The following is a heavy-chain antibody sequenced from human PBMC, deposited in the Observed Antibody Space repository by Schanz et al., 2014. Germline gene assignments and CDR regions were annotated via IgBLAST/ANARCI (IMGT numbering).Heavy chain of an antibody. Sequence: QVQLVQSGAEVKKPGSSVKVSCKVSGGTFSSDTFSWVRQAPGQGLEWMGRIIPILGIANYAQKFQGRVTITADRSTSTAYMELSSLRSEDTAVYYCARGSPENMIRGELDYWGQGTLVTVSS. D-gene: IGHD3-10*01. CDR1: GGTFSSDT. CDR2: IIPILGIA. J-gene: IGHJ4*02. CDR3: ARGSPENMIRGELDY. V-gene: IGHV1-69*02.